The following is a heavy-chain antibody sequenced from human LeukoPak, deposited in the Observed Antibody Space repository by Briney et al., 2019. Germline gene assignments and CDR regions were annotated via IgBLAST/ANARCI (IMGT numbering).Heavy chain of an antibody. CDR1: GFTVSSNF. V-gene: IGHV3-53*01. J-gene: IGHJ4*02. Sequence: GGSLRLSCAASGFTVSSNFMSWVRQAPGKGLEWVSVIHVGGSIYYADSVKGRFTISRDNSKNTLYLQMNSLRAEDTAVYYCARDRRSNYYDSSGYYDYWGQGTLVTVSS. D-gene: IGHD3-22*01. CDR3: ARDRRSNYYDSSGYYDY. CDR2: IHVGGSI.